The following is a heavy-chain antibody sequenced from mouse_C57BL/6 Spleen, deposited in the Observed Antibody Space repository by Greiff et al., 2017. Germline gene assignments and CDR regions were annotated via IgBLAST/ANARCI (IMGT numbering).Heavy chain of an antibody. D-gene: IGHD1-1*01. V-gene: IGHV14-4*01. CDR1: GFNIKDDY. CDR2: IDPENGDT. Sequence: EVQLQQSGAELVRPGASVKLSCTASGFNIKDDYMHWVKQRPEQGLEWIGWIDPENGDTEYASKFQGKATITADTSSNTAYLQLSSLTSEDTAVYYCTTWAGGPTVRIDYWGQGTTLTVSS. J-gene: IGHJ2*01. CDR3: TTWAGGPTVRIDY.